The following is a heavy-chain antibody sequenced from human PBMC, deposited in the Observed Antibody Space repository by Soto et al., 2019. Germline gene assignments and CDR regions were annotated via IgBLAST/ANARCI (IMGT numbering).Heavy chain of an antibody. D-gene: IGHD2-2*01. V-gene: IGHV3-23*01. CDR2: INGGRS. J-gene: IGHJ5*02. CDR1: GITFSRYD. Sequence: EVQLLESGGGLVQPGGSLRLSCEASGITFSRYDMSWVRQAPGKGLEWVSAINGGRSFYGDSVEGRFTVSRDNSKNTLYLQMNRLRVEDTAIYYCATHAWDLWGQGTLVTVSS. CDR3: ATHAWDL.